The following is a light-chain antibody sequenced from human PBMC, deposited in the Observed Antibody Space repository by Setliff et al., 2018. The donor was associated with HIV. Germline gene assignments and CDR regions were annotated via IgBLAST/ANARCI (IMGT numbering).Light chain of an antibody. V-gene: IGLV2-14*03. CDR3: SSYTSTRALL. Sequence: QSVLTQPASVPGSPGQSVTISCTGTSSDVGGYNFVSWYQQHPGKTPELLIYGVTNRPSGVSDRFSGSKSGNTASLTISGLQPEDEADYYCSSYTSTRALLFGGGTKVTVL. CDR1: SSDVGGYNF. J-gene: IGLJ2*01. CDR2: GVT.